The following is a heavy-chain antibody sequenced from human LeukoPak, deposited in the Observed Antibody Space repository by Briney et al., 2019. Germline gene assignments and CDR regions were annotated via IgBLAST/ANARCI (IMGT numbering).Heavy chain of an antibody. D-gene: IGHD2-2*01. J-gene: IGHJ4*02. CDR2: IGGLGEST. V-gene: IGHV3-23*01. CDR1: GFTFSRYA. CDR3: ARGKVVPAAPDY. Sequence: GGSLRLSCETSGFTFSRYAMTWVRQAPGKGLEWVSTIGGLGESTNYGDSVKGRFTISRDDSKNTLYLQMNNLRAEDTAVYYCARGKVVPAAPDYWGQGTLVTVSS.